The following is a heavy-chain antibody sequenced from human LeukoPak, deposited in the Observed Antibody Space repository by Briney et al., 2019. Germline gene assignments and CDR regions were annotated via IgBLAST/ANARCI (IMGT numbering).Heavy chain of an antibody. CDR3: ARIVGAGYFDY. V-gene: IGHV4-59*01. CDR1: GGSISSYY. J-gene: IGHJ4*02. CDR2: IYYSGST. D-gene: IGHD1-26*01. Sequence: SETLSLTCTVSGGSISSYYWSWIRQPPGKGLEWIGYIYYSGSTNYNPSLKSRVTISVDTSKNQFPLKLSSVTAADTAVYYCARIVGAGYFDYWGQGTLVTVSS.